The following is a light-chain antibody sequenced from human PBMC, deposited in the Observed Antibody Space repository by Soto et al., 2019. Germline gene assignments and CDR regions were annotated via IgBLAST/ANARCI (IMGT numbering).Light chain of an antibody. CDR2: DAS. CDR1: QDISNY. V-gene: IGKV1-33*01. J-gene: IGKJ4*01. CDR3: HRHETYPLA. Sequence: DIQMTQSPSSLSASVGDRITITCQASQDISNYLNWYQQMPGKAPKLLIYDASNLETGVPSRFSGSGSGTDFTFTISNLQPEDIATYYCHRHETYPLAFGGGTKVDI.